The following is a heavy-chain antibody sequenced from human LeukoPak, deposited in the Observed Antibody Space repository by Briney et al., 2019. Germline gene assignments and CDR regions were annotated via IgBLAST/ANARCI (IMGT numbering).Heavy chain of an antibody. CDR1: GFTFSSSG. CDR2: ISYVGSNK. V-gene: IGHV3-30*03. D-gene: IGHD3-10*01. CDR3: ARDGSSGTFDY. Sequence: GGSLRLSCAASGFTFSSSGMHWVRQAPGKGLEWVAIISYVGSNKYFADSVKGRFTISRDNSKNTLYLQMNSLRAEDTAVYYCARDGSSGTFDYWGQGTLVTVSS. J-gene: IGHJ4*02.